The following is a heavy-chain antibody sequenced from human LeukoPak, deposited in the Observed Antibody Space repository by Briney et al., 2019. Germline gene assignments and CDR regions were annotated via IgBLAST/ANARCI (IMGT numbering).Heavy chain of an antibody. CDR3: ARNGGYDFRYYYGMDV. D-gene: IGHD5-12*01. CDR2: INPNSGGT. J-gene: IGHJ6*02. V-gene: IGHV1-2*02. Sequence: GASVKVSCKASGYTFTGYYMHWVRQAPGQGLEWMGWINPNSGGTNYAQKFQGRVTMTRDTSISTAYMELSRLRSDDTAVYYCARNGGYDFRYYYGMDVWGQGTTVTVSS. CDR1: GYTFTGYY.